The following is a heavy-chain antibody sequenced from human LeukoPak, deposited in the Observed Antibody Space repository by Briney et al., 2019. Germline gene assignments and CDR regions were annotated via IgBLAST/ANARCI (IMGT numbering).Heavy chain of an antibody. CDR2: INPNSGGT. CDR3: ARVPVWLRSAFDI. V-gene: IGHV1-2*02. J-gene: IGHJ3*02. Sequence: ASVKVSCKASGYTFTGYYMHWVRQAPGQELEWMGWINPNSGGTNYAQKFQGRVTMTRDTSISTAYMELSRLRSDDTAVYYCARVPVWLRSAFDIWGQGTMVTVSS. CDR1: GYTFTGYY. D-gene: IGHD5-12*01.